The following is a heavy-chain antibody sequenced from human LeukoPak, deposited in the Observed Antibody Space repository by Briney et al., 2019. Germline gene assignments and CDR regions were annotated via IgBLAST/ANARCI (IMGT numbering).Heavy chain of an antibody. D-gene: IGHD5-24*01. Sequence: GGSLRLSCAASGFSFSDCAMSWVRQAPGRGLEWVSSISGSAGSTYYADSMKGRFTISRDNPKNTLHLEMNSLRAEDTAIYYCTKGMATIRRHIDSWGQGTLVTVSS. CDR2: ISGSAGST. CDR1: GFSFSDCA. V-gene: IGHV3-23*01. J-gene: IGHJ4*02. CDR3: TKGMATIRRHIDS.